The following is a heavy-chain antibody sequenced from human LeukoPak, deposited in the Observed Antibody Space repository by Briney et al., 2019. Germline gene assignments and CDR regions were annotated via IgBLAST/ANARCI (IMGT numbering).Heavy chain of an antibody. CDR2: IKQDGSEK. CDR3: AREHNDFWSGYFDY. V-gene: IGHV3-7*01. J-gene: IGHJ4*02. Sequence: GGSLRLSCAASGFPFSSYWMSWVRQAPGKGLEWVANIKQDGSEKYYVDSVKGRFTISRDNAKNSLYLQMNSLRAEDTAVYYCAREHNDFWSGYFDYWGQGTMVTVSS. D-gene: IGHD3-3*01. CDR1: GFPFSSYW.